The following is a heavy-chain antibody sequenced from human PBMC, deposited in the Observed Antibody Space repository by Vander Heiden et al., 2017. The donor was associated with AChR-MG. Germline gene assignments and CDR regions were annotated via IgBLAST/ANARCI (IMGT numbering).Heavy chain of an antibody. CDR3: ARDQVAPWYYYGMDV. J-gene: IGHJ6*02. D-gene: IGHD2-15*01. Sequence: EVQLVELGGGLVKPGGSLRLPRAAPGYPLSSYSMSWVRQAPGKGLWWVSSISSSSSYIYYADSVRGRFTISRDNAKNSLYLQMNSLRAEDTAVYYCARDQVAPWYYYGMDVWGQGTTVTVSS. CDR2: ISSSSSYI. CDR1: GYPLSSYS. V-gene: IGHV3-21*01.